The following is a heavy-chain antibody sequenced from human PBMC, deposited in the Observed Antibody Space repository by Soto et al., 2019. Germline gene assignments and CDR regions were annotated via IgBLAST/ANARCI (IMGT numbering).Heavy chain of an antibody. V-gene: IGHV4-30-4*01. CDR1: GGSISSGDYY. D-gene: IGHD2-2*01. CDR2: IYYSGST. Sequence: SETLSLTCTVSGGSISSGDYYWSWIRQPPGKGLEWIGYIYYSGSTYYNPSLKSRVTISVDTSKNQFSLKLSSVTAADTAVYYCARTIVVVPAALDYGMDVWRQGTTVTVSS. J-gene: IGHJ6*02. CDR3: ARTIVVVPAALDYGMDV.